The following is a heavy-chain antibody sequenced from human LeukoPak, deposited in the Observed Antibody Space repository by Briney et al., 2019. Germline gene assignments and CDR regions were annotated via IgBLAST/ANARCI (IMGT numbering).Heavy chain of an antibody. Sequence: GASVKVSCKASGYTFTSHAPHWVRQAPGEGLEWMAWINGATGNTEYSQKFQARVTITRDTSASTAYMELSSLRSEDTAVYYCARSIIIVPNTSYYYYYMDVWGQGTTVTVSS. CDR2: INGATGNT. D-gene: IGHD2/OR15-2a*01. CDR3: ARSIIIVPNTSYYYYYMDV. V-gene: IGHV1-3*01. J-gene: IGHJ6*02. CDR1: GYTFTSHA.